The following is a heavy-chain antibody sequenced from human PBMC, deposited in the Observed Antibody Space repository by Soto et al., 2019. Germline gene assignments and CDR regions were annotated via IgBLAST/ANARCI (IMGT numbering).Heavy chain of an antibody. CDR1: GFTFSDHY. V-gene: IGHV3-72*01. CDR3: ARGGATGYKRIVDY. D-gene: IGHD6-25*01. CDR2: IRNKANSHTT. Sequence: EVQLVESGGGLVQPGGSLRLSCAASGFTFSDHYMDWVRQAPGKGLEWVGRIRNKANSHTTEYAASVKGRFTISRDDSRNSLYLQMNSLKTEDTAVYYCARGGATGYKRIVDYWGQGTLVTVSS. J-gene: IGHJ4*02.